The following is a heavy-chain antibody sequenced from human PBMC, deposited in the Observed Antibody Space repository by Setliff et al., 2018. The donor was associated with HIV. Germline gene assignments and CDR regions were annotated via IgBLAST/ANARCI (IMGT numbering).Heavy chain of an antibody. CDR1: GASIRGHY. CDR2: IYYSGNT. J-gene: IGHJ3*02. CDR3: ARSLVPSGYYYGGHAFDI. D-gene: IGHD3-22*01. V-gene: IGHV4-59*08. Sequence: SETLSLTCSVSGASIRGHYWCWIRQSPRKGLEWIGNIYYSGNTNYNPSFKSRVTISVVTSKNQFSLGVNSGTAADTAVYYCARSLVPSGYYYGGHAFDIWGQGTKVTVSS.